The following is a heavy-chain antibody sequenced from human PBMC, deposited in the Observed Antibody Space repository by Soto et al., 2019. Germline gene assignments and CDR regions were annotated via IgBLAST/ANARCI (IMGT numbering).Heavy chain of an antibody. D-gene: IGHD3-10*01. CDR2: IYYSGST. Sequence: SETLSLTCTVSGGSISSYYWSWIRQPPGKGLEWIGYIYYSGSTNYNPSLKSRVTISVDTSKNQFSLKLSSVTAADTAVYYCARETPFGELLTIDYWGQGTLVTVSS. CDR3: ARETPFGELLTIDY. J-gene: IGHJ4*02. V-gene: IGHV4-59*01. CDR1: GGSISSYY.